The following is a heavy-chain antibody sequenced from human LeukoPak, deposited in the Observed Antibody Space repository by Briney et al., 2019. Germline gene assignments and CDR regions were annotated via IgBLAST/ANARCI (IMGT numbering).Heavy chain of an antibody. J-gene: IGHJ3*02. CDR1: GYTFTAYY. CDR2: IIPIFGTA. D-gene: IGHD6-19*01. Sequence: ASVKVSCKASGYTFTAYYMHWVRQAPGQGLEWMGGIIPIFGTANYAQKFQGRVTITADESTSTAYMELSSLRSEDTAVYYCARKAHDGSGWYRAAFDIWGQGTMVTVSS. CDR3: ARKAHDGSGWYRAAFDI. V-gene: IGHV1-69*13.